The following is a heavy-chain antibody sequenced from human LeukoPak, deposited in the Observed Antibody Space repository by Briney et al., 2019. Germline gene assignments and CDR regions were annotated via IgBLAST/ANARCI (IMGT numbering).Heavy chain of an antibody. D-gene: IGHD1-26*01. V-gene: IGHV3-33*06. CDR2: IWYDGSNK. CDR1: GFTFSPYA. J-gene: IGHJ4*02. Sequence: GGSLRLSCAASGFTFSPYAMSWVRQAPGKGLEWVAVIWYDGSNKYYADSVKGRFTISGDNSKNTLYLQMNSLRAEDTAVYYCAKTQLSGSFSYYFDYWGQGTLVTVSS. CDR3: AKTQLSGSFSYYFDY.